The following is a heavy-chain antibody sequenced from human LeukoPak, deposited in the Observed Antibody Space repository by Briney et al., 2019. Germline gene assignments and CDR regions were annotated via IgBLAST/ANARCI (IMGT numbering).Heavy chain of an antibody. V-gene: IGHV3-48*04. Sequence: PGGSLRLSCAASGFTFSSYSMNWVRQAPGKGLEWVSYISSSSSTIYYADSVKGRFTISRDNAKNSLNSLRADDTAVYFCASMWEGGYWGQGTLVTVSS. CDR2: ISSSSSTI. J-gene: IGHJ4*02. D-gene: IGHD1-26*01. CDR3: ASMWEGGY. CDR1: GFTFSSYS.